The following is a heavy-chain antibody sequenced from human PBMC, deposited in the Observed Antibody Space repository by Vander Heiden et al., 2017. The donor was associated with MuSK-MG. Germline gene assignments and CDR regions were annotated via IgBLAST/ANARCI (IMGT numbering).Heavy chain of an antibody. V-gene: IGHV4-4*02. Sequence: QVQLQESGPGLVKPSGTLSLTCAVSGGSISRNNWWSWVRQAPGKGLEWIGEIYHSGSTNYNPSLKSRVTISMDKSKNQFSLRLSSVTAADTAVYFCAGCPPYETSGYYDLKYLHYWGQGNLVTVSS. CDR1: GGSISRNNW. CDR3: AGCPPYETSGYYDLKYLHY. CDR2: IYHSGST. D-gene: IGHD3-22*01. J-gene: IGHJ1*01.